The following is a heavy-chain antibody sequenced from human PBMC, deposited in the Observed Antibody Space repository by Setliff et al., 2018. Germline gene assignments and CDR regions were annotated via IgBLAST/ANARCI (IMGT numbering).Heavy chain of an antibody. CDR2: TIPNFGTT. Sequence: SVKVSCKASGGTFSSYGISWVRQAPGQGLEWLGGTIPNFGTTNYAQEFQGRVTIITDESTSTAYMELSSLRFEDTAVYYCAREGVDTRSSTDYRYYMDVWGKGTTVNVSS. CDR1: GGTFSSYG. J-gene: IGHJ6*03. V-gene: IGHV1-69*05. D-gene: IGHD5-18*01. CDR3: AREGVDTRSSTDYRYYMDV.